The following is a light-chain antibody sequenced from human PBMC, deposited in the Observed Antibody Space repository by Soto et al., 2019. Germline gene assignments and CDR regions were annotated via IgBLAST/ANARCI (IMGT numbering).Light chain of an antibody. Sequence: EIVMTQSPATLSVSPGERATLSCRASQSVSSNLAWYQQKPGQTPKLLIYVASTRATGIPARFSGSGSGTEFTRTIRSLQSEDFAVYYCQQYNVWPLTFGGGTKVEFK. J-gene: IGKJ4*01. CDR2: VAS. CDR1: QSVSSN. CDR3: QQYNVWPLT. V-gene: IGKV3-15*01.